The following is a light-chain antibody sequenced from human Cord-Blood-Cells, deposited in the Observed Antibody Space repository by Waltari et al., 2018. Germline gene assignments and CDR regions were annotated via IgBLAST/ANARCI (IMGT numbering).Light chain of an antibody. J-gene: IGKJ3*01. CDR1: QGISKY. CDR2: AAS. CDR3: QKDNSAPFT. V-gene: IGKV1-27*01. Sequence: DIQMTQSQSSLSASVGDRVTITCRASQGISKYLAWYQQKPGKVPKHLIIAASTLQSGIPSRFSGSESGTDFTLTISSLQPEDIATYYCQKDNSAPFTFGPRTKVDI.